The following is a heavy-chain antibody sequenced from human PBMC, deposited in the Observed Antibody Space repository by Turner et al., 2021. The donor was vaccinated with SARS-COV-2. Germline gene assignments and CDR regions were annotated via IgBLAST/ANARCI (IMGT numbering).Heavy chain of an antibody. J-gene: IGHJ6*02. D-gene: IGHD2-21*02. V-gene: IGHV4-34*01. CDR2: ISHSGST. CDR1: GWSFGGYS. Sequence: QVQLQLWGAGLLKPRETRSVPCAAYGWSFGGYSWVWSRQSPGKGLEWIGEISHSGSTTYNPSLKSRVTLSVDRSKIQFSLRLSSVTAADTAVYYCARVNYGGVTVRDYYSYYGMDVWGQGTTVTVS. CDR3: ARVNYGGVTVRDYYSYYGMDV.